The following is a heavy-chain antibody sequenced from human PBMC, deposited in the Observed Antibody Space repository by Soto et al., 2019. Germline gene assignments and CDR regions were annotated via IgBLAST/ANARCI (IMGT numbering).Heavy chain of an antibody. V-gene: IGHV1-69*12. J-gene: IGHJ5*02. CDR2: IIPIFGTA. CDR1: GGTFSSYA. CDR3: ARAPIAVAGTFHWFDH. D-gene: IGHD6-19*01. Sequence: QVQLVQSGAEVKKPGSSVKVSCKASGGTFSSYAISWVRQAPGQGLEWMGGIIPIFGTANYAQKFQGRVTITEDESTGTADMELSSVRSEDTAVYYCARAPIAVAGTFHWFDHWGQGTLVTVSS.